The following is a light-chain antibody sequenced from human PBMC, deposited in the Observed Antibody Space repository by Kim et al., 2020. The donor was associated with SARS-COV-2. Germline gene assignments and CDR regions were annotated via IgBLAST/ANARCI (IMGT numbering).Light chain of an antibody. CDR2: DAS. V-gene: IGKV1-33*01. CDR1: QDIGKS. CDR3: QPYDSLLLT. Sequence: DIQMTQSPSSLSASVGDRITITCQASQDIGKSLNWYQQKPGKAPKLLIYDASNLEMGVPSRFAGRGSGTDFIFTISSLQPEDIATYYCQPYDSLLLTFGGGTKLEI. J-gene: IGKJ4*01.